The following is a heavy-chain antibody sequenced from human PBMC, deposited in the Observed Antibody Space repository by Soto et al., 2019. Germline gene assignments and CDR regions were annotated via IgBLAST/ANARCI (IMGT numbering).Heavy chain of an antibody. D-gene: IGHD2-2*01. CDR1: GGSISSYY. CDR3: ARMTAAIDYYGMDV. Sequence: SEPLSLTCTVSGGSISSYYWSWIRQPPGKGLEWIGYIYYSGSTNYNPSLKSRVTISVDTSKNQFSLKLSSVTAADTAVYYCARMTAAIDYYGMDVWGQGTTVTVSS. V-gene: IGHV4-59*01. CDR2: IYYSGST. J-gene: IGHJ6*02.